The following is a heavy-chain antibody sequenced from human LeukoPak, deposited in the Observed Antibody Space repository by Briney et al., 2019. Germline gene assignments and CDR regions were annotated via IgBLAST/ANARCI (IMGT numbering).Heavy chain of an antibody. D-gene: IGHD5-24*01. CDR3: ARHVQMAAPNDAFDI. CDR1: GGSISSSSYY. V-gene: IGHV4-39*01. Sequence: PSETLSLTCTVSGGSISSSSYYWGWIRQPPGKGLEWIGSIYYSGSTYYTPSLKSRVTISVDTSKNQFSLKLSSVTAADTAVYYCARHVQMAAPNDAFDIWGQGTMVTVSS. J-gene: IGHJ3*02. CDR2: IYYSGST.